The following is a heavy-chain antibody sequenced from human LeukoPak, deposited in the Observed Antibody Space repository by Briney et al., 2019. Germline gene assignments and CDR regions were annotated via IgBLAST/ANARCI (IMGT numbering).Heavy chain of an antibody. CDR3: ARGGAAAGPRSYYFDY. Sequence: GGSLRLSCAASGFIFNTYSMNWVRQAPGKGLEWVSSLSSTNSYIYYGDSLKGRFTISRDNAKNSLYLQMNSLRAEDTAVYYCARGGAAAGPRSYYFDYWGQGTLVTVSS. D-gene: IGHD6-13*01. CDR2: LSSTNSYI. V-gene: IGHV3-21*01. CDR1: GFIFNTYS. J-gene: IGHJ4*02.